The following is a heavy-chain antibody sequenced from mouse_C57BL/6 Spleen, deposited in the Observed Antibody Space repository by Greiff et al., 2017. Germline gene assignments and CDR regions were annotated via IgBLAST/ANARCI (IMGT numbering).Heavy chain of an antibody. J-gene: IGHJ1*03. CDR2: IRSKSSNYAT. D-gene: IGHD1-1*01. CDR1: GFTFNTYA. Sequence: EVMLVESGGGLVQPKGSLKLSCAASGFTFNTYAMHWVRQAPGKGLEWVARIRSKSSNYATYYAASVKDRFTISRDDSQSMRYLQMNNLKTEDTAMYYCVRDYYGRSYWYFDVWGTGTTVTVSS. V-gene: IGHV10-3*01. CDR3: VRDYYGRSYWYFDV.